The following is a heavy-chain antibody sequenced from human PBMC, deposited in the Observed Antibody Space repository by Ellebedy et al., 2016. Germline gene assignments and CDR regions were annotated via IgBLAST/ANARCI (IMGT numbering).Heavy chain of an antibody. CDR1: GYTFTSYC. CDR2: ISAYNGNT. V-gene: IGHV1-18*01. J-gene: IGHJ5*02. D-gene: IGHD1-26*01. CDR3: ASDRLVGATRWFDP. Sequence: ASVKVSCKASGYTFTSYCISRVRQAPGQGLEWMGWISAYNGNTNYAQKLQGRVTMTTDTSTSTAYMALRSLRSDDTAVYYCASDRLVGATRWFDPWGQGTLVTVSS.